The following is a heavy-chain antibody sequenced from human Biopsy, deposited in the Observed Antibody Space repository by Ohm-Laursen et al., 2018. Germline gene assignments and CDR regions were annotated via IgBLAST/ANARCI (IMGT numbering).Heavy chain of an antibody. CDR3: ARLGNFWNAEDGLDL. V-gene: IGHV4-59*08. D-gene: IGHD3-3*01. CDR2: ASYSGYT. Sequence: SDTLSLTCAVSDDSIRNFYWTWIRQPPGQGLEWIGHASYSGYTNYNPSHKSRVTISVDTSKNHFSLNLRSVTAADTAVYSCARLGNFWNAEDGLDLWGLETMVTVSS. CDR1: DDSIRNFY. J-gene: IGHJ3*01.